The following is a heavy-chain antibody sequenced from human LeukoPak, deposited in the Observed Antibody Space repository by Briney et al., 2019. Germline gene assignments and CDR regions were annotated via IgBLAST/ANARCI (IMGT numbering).Heavy chain of an antibody. J-gene: IGHJ4*02. CDR2: ISSSGSTT. V-gene: IGHV3-48*03. CDR3: ARDLGHYYDTQGRD. D-gene: IGHD3-22*01. Sequence: PGGSLRLSCAASGFTFSSYEMNWVRQAPGKGLEWVSYISSSGSTTYYEDSVKGRFTISRDNAKNSLYLQMNSLRAEDTAVYYCARDLGHYYDTQGRDWGQGTLVTVSS. CDR1: GFTFSSYE.